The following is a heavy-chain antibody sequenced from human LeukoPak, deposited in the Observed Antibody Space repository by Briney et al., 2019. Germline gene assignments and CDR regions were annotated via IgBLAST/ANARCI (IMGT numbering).Heavy chain of an antibody. J-gene: IGHJ5*02. Sequence: PSETLSLTCTVSGGSISSYYWSWIRQPPGKGLEWMGYIYYSGSTNYNPSLQRRVTISVDTSKNQFSLKLSSVTAADTAVYYCARTRSSWYAWFDPWGQGTLVTVSS. V-gene: IGHV4-59*01. CDR2: IYYSGST. D-gene: IGHD6-13*01. CDR1: GGSISSYY. CDR3: ARTRSSWYAWFDP.